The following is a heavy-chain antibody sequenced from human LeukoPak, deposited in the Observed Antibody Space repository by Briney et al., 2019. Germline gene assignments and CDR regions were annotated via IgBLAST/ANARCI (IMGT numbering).Heavy chain of an antibody. CDR3: ASLSDGFGSFDY. D-gene: IGHD3-10*01. CDR2: IYYSGRT. Sequence: PSETLSLTCTVSGGSISSHYWSWIRQPPGKGLEWIGYIYYSGRTNYNPSLKSRVTISVDTSKNQFSLKLSSVTAADTAVYYCASLSDGFGSFDYWGQGTLVTVSS. J-gene: IGHJ4*02. CDR1: GGSISSHY. V-gene: IGHV4-59*11.